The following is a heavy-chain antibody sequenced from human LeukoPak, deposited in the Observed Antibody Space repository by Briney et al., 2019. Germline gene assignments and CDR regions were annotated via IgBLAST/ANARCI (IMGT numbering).Heavy chain of an antibody. Sequence: SETLSLTCTVSGGPIGTYYWSWLRQSTGKGLEWIGYIYVTGTRYNPYLQSRVTISVDRSRNQFFLKMSSVTAADTAVYYCARHIGGGIEDVDVWGKGTKVIVSS. CDR1: GGPIGTYY. CDR3: ARHIGGGIEDVDV. V-gene: IGHV4-59*08. D-gene: IGHD3-16*02. CDR2: IYVTGT. J-gene: IGHJ6*04.